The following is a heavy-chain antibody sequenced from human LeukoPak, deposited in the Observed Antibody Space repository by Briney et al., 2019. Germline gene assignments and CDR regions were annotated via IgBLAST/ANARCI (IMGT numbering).Heavy chain of an antibody. CDR1: GFTFSSYA. J-gene: IGHJ4*02. V-gene: IGHV3-23*01. CDR3: ARVAMSDSSGYCDY. Sequence: PGGSLRLSCAASGFTFSSYAMSWVRRAPGKGLEWVSAISGSGGSTYYADSVKGRFTISRDNSKNTLYLQMNSLRAEDTAVYYCARVAMSDSSGYCDYWGQGTKVTVSS. D-gene: IGHD3-22*01. CDR2: ISGSGGST.